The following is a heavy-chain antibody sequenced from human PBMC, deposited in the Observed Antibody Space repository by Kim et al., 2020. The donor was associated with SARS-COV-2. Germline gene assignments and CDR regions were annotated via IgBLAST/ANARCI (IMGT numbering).Heavy chain of an antibody. Sequence: SVKVSCKASGGTFSSYAISWVRQAPGQGLEWMGGIIPIFGTANYAQKFQGRVTITADESTSTAYMELSSLRSEDTAVYYCVRDSYYYGSGSLEGDAFDIWGQGTMVTVSS. CDR3: VRDSYYYGSGSLEGDAFDI. CDR2: IIPIFGTA. V-gene: IGHV1-69*13. D-gene: IGHD3-10*01. CDR1: GGTFSSYA. J-gene: IGHJ3*02.